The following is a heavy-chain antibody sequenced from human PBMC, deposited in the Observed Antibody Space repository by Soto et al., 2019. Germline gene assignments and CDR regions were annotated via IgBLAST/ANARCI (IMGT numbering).Heavy chain of an antibody. CDR2: MNPNSGNT. J-gene: IGHJ5*02. Sequence: QVQLVQSGAEVKKPGASVKVSCKASGYTFTSYDINWVRQATGQGLEWMGWMNPNSGNTGYAQKFQGRXXMXRXSSISTAYMELSSLRSEDTAVYYCARGGQLVRWFDPWGQGTLVTVSS. V-gene: IGHV1-8*01. D-gene: IGHD6-13*01. CDR3: ARGGQLVRWFDP. CDR1: GYTFTSYD.